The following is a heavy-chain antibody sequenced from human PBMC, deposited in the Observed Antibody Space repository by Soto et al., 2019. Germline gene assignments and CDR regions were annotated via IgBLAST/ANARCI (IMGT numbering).Heavy chain of an antibody. CDR2: ISYDGSNK. D-gene: IGHD3-10*01. CDR3: AKGLWFGELPFDAFDI. CDR1: GFTFSSYG. Sequence: QVQLVESGGGVVQPGRSLRLSCAASGFTFSSYGMHWVRQAPGKGLEWVAVISYDGSNKSYADSVKGRFTISRDNSKNTLYLQMNSLRAEDTAVSYCAKGLWFGELPFDAFDIWGQGTMVTVSS. V-gene: IGHV3-30*18. J-gene: IGHJ3*02.